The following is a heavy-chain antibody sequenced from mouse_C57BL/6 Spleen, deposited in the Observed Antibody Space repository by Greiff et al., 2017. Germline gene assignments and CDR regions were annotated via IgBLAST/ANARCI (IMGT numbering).Heavy chain of an antibody. D-gene: IGHD1-1*01. CDR1: GYAFTNYL. V-gene: IGHV1-54*01. CDR2: INPGSGGT. CDR3: ARDYYGSSDYFDY. J-gene: IGHJ2*01. Sequence: QVQLQQSGAELVRPGTSVKVSCKASGYAFTNYLIEWVKQRPGQGLEWIGVINPGSGGTNYNEKFKGKATLTADKSSSTAYMQRSSLTSDDSAVYFCARDYYGSSDYFDYWGQGTTLTVSS.